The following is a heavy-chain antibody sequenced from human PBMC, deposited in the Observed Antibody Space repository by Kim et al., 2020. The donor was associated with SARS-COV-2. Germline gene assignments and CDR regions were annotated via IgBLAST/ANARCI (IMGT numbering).Heavy chain of an antibody. Sequence: GGSLRLSCAASGFTFSSYAMSWVRQAPGKGLEWVSAISGSGGSTYYADSVKGRFTISRDNSKNTLYLQMNSLRAEDTAVYYCAKAHRYAYYYGSGSSLGDVWGQGTTVTVSS. J-gene: IGHJ6*02. V-gene: IGHV3-23*01. CDR3: AKAHRYAYYYGSGSSLGDV. CDR2: ISGSGGST. CDR1: GFTFSSYA. D-gene: IGHD3-10*01.